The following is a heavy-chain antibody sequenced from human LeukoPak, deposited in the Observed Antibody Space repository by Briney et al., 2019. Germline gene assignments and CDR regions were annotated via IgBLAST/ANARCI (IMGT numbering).Heavy chain of an antibody. CDR1: GYTFTGYY. V-gene: IGHV1-2*02. J-gene: IGHJ4*02. CDR3: ARERVITMVRGVIIKPLYYFDY. D-gene: IGHD3-10*01. Sequence: ASVKVSCKASGYTFTGYYIHWVRQAPGQGLEWMGWINPNSGGTNYAQKFQGRVTMTRDTSISTAYMELSRLRSDDTAVYYCARERVITMVRGVIIKPLYYFDYWGQGTLVTVSS. CDR2: INPNSGGT.